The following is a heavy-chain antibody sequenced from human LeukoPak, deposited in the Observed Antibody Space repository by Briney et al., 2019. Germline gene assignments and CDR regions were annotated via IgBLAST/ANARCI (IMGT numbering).Heavy chain of an antibody. J-gene: IGHJ6*03. Sequence: GGSLRLSCAASGFTFSSYAMSWVRQAPGKGLEWVSAISGSGGSTYYADSVKGRFTISRDNSKNTLYLQMNSLRAEDTAVYYCAKDDSSGYSYYYYYMDVRGKGTTGTVSS. D-gene: IGHD3-22*01. V-gene: IGHV3-23*01. CDR3: AKDDSSGYSYYYYYMDV. CDR1: GFTFSSYA. CDR2: ISGSGGST.